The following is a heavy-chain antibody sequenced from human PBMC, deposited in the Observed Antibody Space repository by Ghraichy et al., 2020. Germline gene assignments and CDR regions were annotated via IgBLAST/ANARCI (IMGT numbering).Heavy chain of an antibody. J-gene: IGHJ4*02. V-gene: IGHV3-23*01. Sequence: GGSLRLSCAASGFTFSSYAMSWVRQAPGKGLEWVSAISGSGGSTYYADSVKGRFTISRDNSKNTLYLQMNSLRAEDTAVYYCAKDLAYYDSSGYYPIFDYWGQRTLVTVSS. CDR2: ISGSGGST. CDR1: GFTFSSYA. CDR3: AKDLAYYDSSGYYPIFDY. D-gene: IGHD3-22*01.